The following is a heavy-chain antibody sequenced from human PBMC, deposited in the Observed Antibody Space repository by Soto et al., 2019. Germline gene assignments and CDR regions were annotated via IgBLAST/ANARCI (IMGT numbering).Heavy chain of an antibody. CDR3: AGERQQWLGSYYYYYGMDV. CDR1: GFTFSSYS. Sequence: LRLSCAASGFTFSSYSMNWVRQAPGKGLEWVSSISSSSSYISYADSVKGRFTISRDNAKNSLYLQMNSLSAEDTAVYYCAGERQQWLGSYYYYYGMDVWGQGTTVTVSS. D-gene: IGHD6-19*01. CDR2: ISSSSSYI. V-gene: IGHV3-21*01. J-gene: IGHJ6*02.